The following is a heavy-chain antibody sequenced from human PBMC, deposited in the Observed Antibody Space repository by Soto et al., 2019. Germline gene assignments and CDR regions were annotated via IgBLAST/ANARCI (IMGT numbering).Heavy chain of an antibody. V-gene: IGHV1-24*01. D-gene: IGHD6-13*01. Sequence: VASVKVSCKVSGDTLSGLSMHWVRQAPGKGLECLGGFEPDNGETIYAQAFQGRVTMTEDTATDTAYLELSSLRSEDTAVYYCATSSHWYGYFHHWGQGTMVTVSS. CDR2: FEPDNGET. CDR1: GDTLSGLS. CDR3: ATSSHWYGYFHH. J-gene: IGHJ1*01.